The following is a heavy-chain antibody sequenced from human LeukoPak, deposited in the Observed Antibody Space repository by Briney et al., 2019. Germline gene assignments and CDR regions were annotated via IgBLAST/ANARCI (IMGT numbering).Heavy chain of an antibody. CDR3: AKVTTTPYYYGSGSYYLRPPYYFDY. J-gene: IGHJ4*02. Sequence: GGSLRLSCAASGFTFSSYTMSWVRQAPGKGLEWVSTITTSDGNTYYADSVKGRFTVSRDNSKNTLYLQMNSLRAEDTAVYYCAKVTTTPYYYGSGSYYLRPPYYFDYWGQGTLVTVSS. CDR1: GFTFSSYT. V-gene: IGHV3-23*01. CDR2: ITTSDGNT. D-gene: IGHD3-10*01.